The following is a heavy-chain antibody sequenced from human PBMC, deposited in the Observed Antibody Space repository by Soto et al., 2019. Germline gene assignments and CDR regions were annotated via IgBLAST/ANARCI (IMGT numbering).Heavy chain of an antibody. J-gene: IGHJ4*02. V-gene: IGHV4-30-4*01. CDR2: IYYTGST. Sequence: QVRLQESGPGLVKPSQTLSLTCTVSGGCISSGDYFWSWVRQPPGKGLEWIGYIYYTGSTSYNPSLKSRITMSVDTSKNQFSLKVSSVTAADTAVYFCARDDGYYRLYDYWGQGTLVTVSS. CDR3: ARDDGYYRLYDY. CDR1: GGCISSGDYF. D-gene: IGHD3-3*01.